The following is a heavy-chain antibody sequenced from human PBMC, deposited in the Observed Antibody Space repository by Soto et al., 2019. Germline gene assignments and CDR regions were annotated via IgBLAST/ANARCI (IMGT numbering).Heavy chain of an antibody. V-gene: IGHV1-46*01. Sequence: QVQLVQSGAEVKKPGASVKVSCKASGYTFTSYYMHWVRQAPGQGLEWMGIINPSGGSTSYAQKFQGRVTMTWDTSTSTVYMELSSLRSEDTAVYYCARGPTSDIVVVPAAMANGYFDLWGRGTLVTVSS. CDR3: ARGPTSDIVVVPAAMANGYFDL. CDR2: INPSGGST. CDR1: GYTFTSYY. D-gene: IGHD2-2*01. J-gene: IGHJ2*01.